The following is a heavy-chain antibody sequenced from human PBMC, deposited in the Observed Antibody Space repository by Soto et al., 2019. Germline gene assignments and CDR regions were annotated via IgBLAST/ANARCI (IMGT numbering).Heavy chain of an antibody. V-gene: IGHV4-31*03. CDR3: AGIYSGSPGGTLGH. CDR2: IYYSGSN. Sequence: QVQLQESGPGLVKPSQTLSLTCTVSGGSISSGGYYWSWIRQHPGKGLEWIGYIYYSGSNYYNPSLKSRVTISVVASRNQFSLKLSSLTAADTSVYSCAGIYSGSPGGTLGHWGQGTLVTVSS. CDR1: GGSISSGGYY. D-gene: IGHD1-26*01. J-gene: IGHJ4*02.